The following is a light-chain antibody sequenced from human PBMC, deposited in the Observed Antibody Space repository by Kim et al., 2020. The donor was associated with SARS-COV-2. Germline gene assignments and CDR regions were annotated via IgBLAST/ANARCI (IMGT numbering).Light chain of an antibody. CDR1: KLGDKY. J-gene: IGLJ2*01. Sequence: ELTQPPSVSVSPGQTASITCSGDKLGDKYTCWYQQKPGQSPVLVIYQDSKRPSGIPERFSGSNSGNTATLTISGTQAMDEADYFCQAWDSSTVVFGGG. V-gene: IGLV3-1*01. CDR3: QAWDSSTVV. CDR2: QDS.